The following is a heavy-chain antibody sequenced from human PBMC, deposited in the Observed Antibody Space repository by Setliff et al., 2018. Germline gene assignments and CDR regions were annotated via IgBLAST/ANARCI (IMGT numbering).Heavy chain of an antibody. D-gene: IGHD2-15*01. V-gene: IGHV3-33*08. CDR2: IWDDGVKK. Sequence: PGGSLRLSCAASGFTFSTYRMHWVRQAPGKGLEWVAVIWDDGVKKYHADSVKGRFTISRDNSKNTLYLQMNSLRPEDTAVYYCARTCSGSGCYAGRESWGQGTPVTVSS. J-gene: IGHJ5*02. CDR3: ARTCSGSGCYAGRES. CDR1: GFTFSTYR.